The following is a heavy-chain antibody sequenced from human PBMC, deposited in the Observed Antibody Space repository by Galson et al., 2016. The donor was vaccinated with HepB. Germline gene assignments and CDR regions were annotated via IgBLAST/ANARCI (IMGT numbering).Heavy chain of an antibody. CDR1: GDSFNRYS. CDR2: IIPTFGTP. J-gene: IGHJ4*02. D-gene: IGHD3-9*01. Sequence: SVKVSCKASGDSFNRYSISWVRQAPGHGLEWMGGIIPTFGTPDYAQKLQGRVTITADVSTSTSYMELSSLRFEDTAVYYCATLSSDVVTGYQYFFDHWGQGTLVTVSS. V-gene: IGHV1-69*13. CDR3: ATLSSDVVTGYQYFFDH.